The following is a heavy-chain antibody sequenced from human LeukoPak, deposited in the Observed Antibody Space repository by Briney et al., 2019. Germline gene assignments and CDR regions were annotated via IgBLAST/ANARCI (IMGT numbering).Heavy chain of an antibody. Sequence: PGGSLRLSCVASGFTFSNYGIHCVRQAPGKGLEWAAVISYDGNNKYYADSVKGRFTISRDNSKNTLYLQMNSLRAEDTAMYYCACAYYDFWSGYFSPDSWGQGTLVTVSS. CDR3: ACAYYDFWSGYFSPDS. CDR1: GFTFSNYG. D-gene: IGHD3-3*01. J-gene: IGHJ4*02. CDR2: ISYDGNNK. V-gene: IGHV3-30*03.